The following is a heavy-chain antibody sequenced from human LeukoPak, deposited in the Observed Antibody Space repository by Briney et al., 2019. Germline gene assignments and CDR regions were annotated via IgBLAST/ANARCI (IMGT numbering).Heavy chain of an antibody. CDR2: ISSSGSTI. CDR1: GFTFSSYE. V-gene: IGHV3-48*03. CDR3: ARDHYGDYLDY. D-gene: IGHD4-17*01. Sequence: PGGSLRLSCAASGFTFSSYEMNWVRQAPGKGPEWASYISSSGSTIYYADSVKGRFTISRDNAKNSLYLQMNSLRAEDTAVYYCARDHYGDYLDYWGQGTLVTVSS. J-gene: IGHJ4*02.